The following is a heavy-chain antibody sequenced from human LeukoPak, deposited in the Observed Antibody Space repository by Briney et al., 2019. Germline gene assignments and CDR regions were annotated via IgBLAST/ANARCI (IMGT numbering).Heavy chain of an antibody. D-gene: IGHD7-27*01. CDR2: IQNRENAK. Sequence: PGGSLARDCTKSGIVFGTYCMHWVRQAPGKGLELVACIQNRENAKSYADSVRGRFSIFRDDSKNTLYLQLSSLRRDDTAVYYCTKDSFYWGSWNWGPGALVIVSS. CDR3: TKDSFYWGSWN. V-gene: IGHV3-30*02. CDR1: GIVFGTYC. J-gene: IGHJ4*02.